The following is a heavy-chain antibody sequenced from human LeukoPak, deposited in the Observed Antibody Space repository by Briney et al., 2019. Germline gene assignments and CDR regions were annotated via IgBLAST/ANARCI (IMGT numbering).Heavy chain of an antibody. D-gene: IGHD2-21*02. V-gene: IGHV4-34*01. J-gene: IGHJ4*02. CDR2: INHSGST. CDR3: ARQGVATAIDY. Sequence: SETLSLTCAVYGGSFSGFYWSWIRQPSGKGLEWIGEINHSGSTNNNPSLKSRVTISVDTSKNQFSLKLASVTAADTAVYYCARQGVATAIDYWGQGTLVTVSS. CDR1: GGSFSGFY.